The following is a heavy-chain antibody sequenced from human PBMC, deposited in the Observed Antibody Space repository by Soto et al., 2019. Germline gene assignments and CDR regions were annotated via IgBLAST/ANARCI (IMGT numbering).Heavy chain of an antibody. CDR1: GFTFSDHY. J-gene: IGHJ4*02. Sequence: EVQLVESGGGLVQPGGSLRLSCAASGFTFSDHYMDWVRQAPGKGPEWVSRIRNKAKSYTTDYAASVNGRFTISRDDSKNSLYLQMNSLKTEDTAVYYCAPHMVGDTPPLGYWGQGTLVTVSS. CDR2: IRNKAKSYTT. D-gene: IGHD1-26*01. V-gene: IGHV3-72*01. CDR3: APHMVGDTPPLGY.